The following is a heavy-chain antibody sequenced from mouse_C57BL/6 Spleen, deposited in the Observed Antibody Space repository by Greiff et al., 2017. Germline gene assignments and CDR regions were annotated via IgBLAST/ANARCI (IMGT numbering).Heavy chain of an antibody. D-gene: IGHD4-1*01. J-gene: IGHJ4*01. CDR3: ARGGWDGRRGYYAMDY. CDR1: GYTFTSYW. V-gene: IGHV1-61*01. Sequence: VQLQQPGAELVRPGSSVKLSCKASGYTFTSYWMDWVKQRPGQGLEWIGNIYPSDSETHYNQKFKDKATLTVDKSSSTAYMQLSSLTSEDSAVYYCARGGWDGRRGYYAMDYWGQGTSVTVSS. CDR2: IYPSDSET.